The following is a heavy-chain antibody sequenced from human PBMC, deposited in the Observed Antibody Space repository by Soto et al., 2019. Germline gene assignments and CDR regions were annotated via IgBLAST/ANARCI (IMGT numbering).Heavy chain of an antibody. CDR2: IWYDGSNK. CDR1: GFTFSSYG. D-gene: IGHD2-2*01. V-gene: IGHV3-33*01. CDR3: ARVIVVVPAAPFDGLDV. Sequence: QVQLVESGGGVVQPGRSLRLSCAASGFTFSSYGMHWVRQAPGKGLEWVACIWYDGSNKYYADSVKGRFTISIDNSKNTLYLQMNSLRAEDTAVYYCARVIVVVPAAPFDGLDVWGQGNKVNLSS. J-gene: IGHJ6*01.